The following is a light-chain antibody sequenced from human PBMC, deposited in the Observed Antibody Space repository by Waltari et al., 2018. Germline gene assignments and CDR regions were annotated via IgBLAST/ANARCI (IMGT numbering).Light chain of an antibody. V-gene: IGKV1-33*01. Sequence: IQMTQSTSSLSASVGDRVTITCQASKDISNYLNWYQQKPGKAPKLLIYDASNLETGVPSRFSGSGSGTDFTFTISSLQPEDIATYYCQQYDNLPPYTFGQGTKLEIK. CDR2: DAS. J-gene: IGKJ2*01. CDR1: KDISNY. CDR3: QQYDNLPPYT.